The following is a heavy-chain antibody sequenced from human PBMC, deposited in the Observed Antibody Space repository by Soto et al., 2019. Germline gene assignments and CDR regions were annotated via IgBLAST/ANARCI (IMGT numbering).Heavy chain of an antibody. J-gene: IGHJ4*02. D-gene: IGHD1-26*01. CDR3: ARYSGSYWHYLDF. CDR2: IYPGDSDT. Sequence: GDSLKISCKGSGYSFASHWVAWVRQMPEKGLEWIGTIYPGDSDTKYSSAFRGHVTISADTSVSTAYLQWRSLEATDSAIYYCARYSGSYWHYLDFWGQGTLVTV. CDR1: GYSFASHW. V-gene: IGHV5-51*01.